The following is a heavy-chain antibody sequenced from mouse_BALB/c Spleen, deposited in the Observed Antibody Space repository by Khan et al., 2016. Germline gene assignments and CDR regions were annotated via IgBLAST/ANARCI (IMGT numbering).Heavy chain of an antibody. CDR1: GYTFTNYG. D-gene: IGHD1-1*02. V-gene: IGHV9-3*02. Sequence: QIQLVQSGPELKKPGETVKISCKASGYTFTNYGMNWVKQAPGKGLKWMGWINTNTGEPTYAEEFKGRFAFSLETSASTAYLQINNLKNEDTATYFCASTLWSPYAMDYWGQGTSVTVSS. CDR3: ASTLWSPYAMDY. CDR2: INTNTGEP. J-gene: IGHJ4*01.